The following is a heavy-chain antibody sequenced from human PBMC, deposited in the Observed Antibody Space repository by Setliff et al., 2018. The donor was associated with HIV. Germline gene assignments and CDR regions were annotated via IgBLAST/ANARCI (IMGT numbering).Heavy chain of an antibody. Sequence: GGSLRLSCAASGFSFSSYWMSWVRQAPGKGLEWVANIKQDGSQKFYVDSVKGRFTISRDNAKNSVYLQMNSLRVEDTAVYYCARWPREVAEMGGAFDSWGQGTMVTVSS. V-gene: IGHV3-7*03. CDR2: IKQDGSQK. J-gene: IGHJ3*02. CDR3: ARWPREVAEMGGAFDS. CDR1: GFSFSSYW. D-gene: IGHD3-16*01.